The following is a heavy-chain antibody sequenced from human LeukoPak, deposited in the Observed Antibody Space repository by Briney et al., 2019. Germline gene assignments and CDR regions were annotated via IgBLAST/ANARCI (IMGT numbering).Heavy chain of an antibody. D-gene: IGHD6-13*01. J-gene: IGHJ4*02. Sequence: GGSLRLSCAASGFTFSGYEMNWVRQAPGKGLEWVSYIGSGGSTKHYADSVKGRFTISRDNSKNTLYLQMNSLRAEDTAVYYCARDLSRIAAAGTGYWGQGTLVTVSS. V-gene: IGHV3-48*03. CDR2: IGSGGSTK. CDR1: GFTFSGYE. CDR3: ARDLSRIAAAGTGY.